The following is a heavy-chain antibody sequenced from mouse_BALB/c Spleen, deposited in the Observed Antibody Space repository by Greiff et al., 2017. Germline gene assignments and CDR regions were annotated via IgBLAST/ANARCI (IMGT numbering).Heavy chain of an antibody. J-gene: IGHJ2*01. Sequence: DVQLVESGGGLVQPGGSLKLSCAASGFTFSSYGMSWVRQTPDKRLELVATINSNGGSTYYPDSVKGRFTISRDNAKNTLYLQMSSLKSEDTAMYYCARDRYDDFDYWGQGTTLTVSS. D-gene: IGHD2-14*01. CDR2: INSNGGST. CDR3: ARDRYDDFDY. V-gene: IGHV5-6-3*01. CDR1: GFTFSSYG.